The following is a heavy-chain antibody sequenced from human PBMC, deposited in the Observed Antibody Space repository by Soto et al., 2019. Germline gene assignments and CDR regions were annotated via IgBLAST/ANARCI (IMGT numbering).Heavy chain of an antibody. CDR3: AKSLSGYLEGRRHGNWFDP. CDR1: GFTFSSYA. V-gene: IGHV3-23*01. CDR2: ISGSGGST. Sequence: EVQLLESGGGLVQPGGSLRLSCAASGFTFSSYAMSWVRQAPGKGLEWVSAISGSGGSTYYADSVKGRFTISRDNSKNTLYLQMNSLRAEDTAVYYCAKSLSGYLEGRRHGNWFDPWGQGTLVTVSS. J-gene: IGHJ5*02. D-gene: IGHD3-9*01.